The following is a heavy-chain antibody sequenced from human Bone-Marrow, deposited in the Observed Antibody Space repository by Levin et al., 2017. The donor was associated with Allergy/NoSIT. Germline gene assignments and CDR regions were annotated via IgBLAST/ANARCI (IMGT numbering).Heavy chain of an antibody. CDR3: ARHPGD. V-gene: IGHV4-61*01. J-gene: IGHJ4*02. Sequence: SETLSLTCTVSGESVGSGNKHWSWIRQPPGKGLEWIGHISHTGSINYNPSLKSRATISVDTSKKQFSLKLSSVTAADTAVYYCARHPGDWGQGTLVTVSS. CDR1: GESVGSGNKH. CDR2: ISHTGSI.